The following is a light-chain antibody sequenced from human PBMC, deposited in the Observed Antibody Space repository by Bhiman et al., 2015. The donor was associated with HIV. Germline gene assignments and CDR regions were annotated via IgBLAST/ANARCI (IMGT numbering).Light chain of an antibody. V-gene: IGLV2-14*03. CDR1: SSDVGGYNF. Sequence: QSALTQPASVSGSPGQSITISCTGTSSDVGGYNFVSWYQQHSGKAPKLMIYDVSNRPSGVSNRFSGSKSDNTASLTISGLQAEDEADYYCSSLTSSLTYVFGTGTNVTVL. CDR2: DVS. J-gene: IGLJ1*01. CDR3: SSLTSSLTYV.